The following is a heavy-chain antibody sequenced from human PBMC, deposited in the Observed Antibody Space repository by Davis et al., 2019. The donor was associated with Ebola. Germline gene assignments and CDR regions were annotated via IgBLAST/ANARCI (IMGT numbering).Heavy chain of an antibody. CDR3: ARGIVVVPAAIDITVRYFDL. CDR2: INPSGGST. CDR1: GYTFTSYY. J-gene: IGHJ2*01. D-gene: IGHD2-2*01. V-gene: IGHV1-46*01. Sequence: ASVKVSCKASGYTFTSYYMHWVRQAPGQGLEWMGIINPSGGSTSYAQKFQGRVTMTRDTSTSTVYMELSSLRSEDTAVYYCARGIVVVPAAIDITVRYFDLWGRGTLVTVSS.